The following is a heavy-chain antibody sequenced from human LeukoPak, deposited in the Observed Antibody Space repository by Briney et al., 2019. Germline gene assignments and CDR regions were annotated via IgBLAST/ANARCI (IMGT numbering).Heavy chain of an antibody. CDR2: IYRDGTT. CDR3: ARHLPSDP. V-gene: IGHV3-53*01. Sequence: GGSLRLSCAASGFGVSSDYMSWVRQPPGKGLDWVSVIYRDGTTYYADSVKGRVTISRDNSKNTVYLQMNNLRAEDTAVYHCARHLPSDPWGQGTLVTVSS. CDR1: GFGVSSDY. J-gene: IGHJ5*02.